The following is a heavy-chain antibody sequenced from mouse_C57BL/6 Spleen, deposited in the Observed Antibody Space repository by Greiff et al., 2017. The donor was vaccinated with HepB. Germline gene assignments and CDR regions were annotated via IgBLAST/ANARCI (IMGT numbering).Heavy chain of an antibody. Sequence: EVQLVESVAELVRPGASVKLSCTASGFNIKNTYMHWVKQRPEQGLEWIGRIDPANGNTKYAPKFQGKATITADTSSNTAYLQLSSLTSEDTAIYYCASTYYYGSSYGAMDYWGQGTSVTVSS. CDR1: GFNIKNTY. D-gene: IGHD1-1*01. CDR2: IDPANGNT. J-gene: IGHJ4*01. CDR3: ASTYYYGSSYGAMDY. V-gene: IGHV14-3*01.